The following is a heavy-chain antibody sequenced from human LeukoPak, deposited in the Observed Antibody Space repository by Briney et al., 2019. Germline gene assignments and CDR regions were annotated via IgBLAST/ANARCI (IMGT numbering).Heavy chain of an antibody. V-gene: IGHV3-74*01. Sequence: GRSLRLSCVASGFTFSSYWMHWVRQDPRKGLVWVSRISGDGRNINYADSVRGRFTISRDNSKNTLYLQMNSLRAEDTAVYYCAGVRWLPSEADAFDIWGQGTMVTVSS. CDR3: AGVRWLPSEADAFDI. CDR1: GFTFSSYW. J-gene: IGHJ3*02. CDR2: ISGDGRNI. D-gene: IGHD5-24*01.